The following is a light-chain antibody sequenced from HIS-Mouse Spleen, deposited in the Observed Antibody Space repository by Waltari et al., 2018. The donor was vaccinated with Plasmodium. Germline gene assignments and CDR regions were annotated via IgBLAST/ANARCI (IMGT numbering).Light chain of an antibody. CDR2: RNN. CDR1: SSNIGSNY. J-gene: IGLJ3*02. Sequence: QSVLPQPPSASGPPGPRVPISCSGRSSNIGSNYVYWYQQLPGTAPKLLIYRNNQRPSGVPDRFSGSKSVTSASLAISGLRSEDEADYYCAAWDDSLSGRVFGGGTKLTVL. CDR3: AAWDDSLSGRV. V-gene: IGLV1-47*01.